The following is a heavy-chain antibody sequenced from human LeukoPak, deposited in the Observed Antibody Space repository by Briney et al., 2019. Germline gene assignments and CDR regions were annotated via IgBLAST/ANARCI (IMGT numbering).Heavy chain of an antibody. J-gene: IGHJ4*02. CDR1: GGSIRSYY. Sequence: SETLSLTCTVSGGSIRSYYWNWIRQPPGKGLEWIGYIYYSGNTNYNPSLKSRVTISVDTSKNQFSLKLSSVTAADTAVYYCAKTVGEFSKLPYFDYWGQGTLVTVSS. CDR3: AKTVGEFSKLPYFDY. D-gene: IGHD3-10*01. CDR2: IYYSGNT. V-gene: IGHV4-59*01.